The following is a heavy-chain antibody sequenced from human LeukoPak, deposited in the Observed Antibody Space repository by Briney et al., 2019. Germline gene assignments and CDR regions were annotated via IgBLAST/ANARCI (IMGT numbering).Heavy chain of an antibody. CDR1: GFTFSSYV. V-gene: IGHV3-23*01. Sequence: GGSLRLSCAASGFTFSSYVMSWVRQAPGKGLEWVSAISGSGGSTYYADSVKGRFTISRDNSKNTLYLQMNSLRAEDTAVYYCAKDRAIAVAGTDDYWGQGTLVTVSS. CDR3: AKDRAIAVAGTDDY. D-gene: IGHD6-19*01. CDR2: ISGSGGST. J-gene: IGHJ4*02.